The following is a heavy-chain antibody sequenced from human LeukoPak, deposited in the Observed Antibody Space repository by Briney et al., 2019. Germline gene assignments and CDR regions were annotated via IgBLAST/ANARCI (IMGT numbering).Heavy chain of an antibody. CDR3: AKERGAFSAYDY. V-gene: IGHV3-30*18. J-gene: IGHJ4*02. Sequence: GRSLRLSCAASGFTFSSYGMHWVCQGPGKGLEWVAVISPDGSGKFYADSVKGRFTISRDNPMNTLFLQMNSLRSDDTAVYYCAKERGAFSAYDYWGQGTLVTVSS. CDR1: GFTFSSYG. D-gene: IGHD6-19*01. CDR2: ISPDGSGK.